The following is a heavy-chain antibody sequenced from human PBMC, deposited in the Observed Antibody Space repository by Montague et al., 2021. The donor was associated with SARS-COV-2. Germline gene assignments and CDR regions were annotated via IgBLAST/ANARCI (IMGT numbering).Heavy chain of an antibody. CDR3: ARQENSSGWFKPDAFDI. J-gene: IGHJ3*02. CDR1: GGSISSSSYY. D-gene: IGHD6-19*01. CDR2: INYSGST. V-gene: IGHV4-39*01. Sequence: SETLSLTCTVSGGSISSSSYYWGWIRQPQGKGLEWIGSINYSGSTYSNPSLQSRVTIYVDKSKNQLSLKLSTVTAADTAVYYCARQENSSGWFKPDAFDIWGQGTMVTVSS.